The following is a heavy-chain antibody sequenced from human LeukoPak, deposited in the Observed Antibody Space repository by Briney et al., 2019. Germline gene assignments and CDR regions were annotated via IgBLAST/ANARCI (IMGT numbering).Heavy chain of an antibody. V-gene: IGHV4-31*03. CDR3: ARGTLWSGYYVDY. CDR2: IYYSGST. D-gene: IGHD3-3*01. J-gene: IGHJ4*02. CDR1: GGSISSGGYY. Sequence: SQTLSLTCTVSGGSISSGGYYWSWIRQHPGKGLEWIGYIYYSGSTYYNPSLKGRVTISVDTSKNQFSLKLSSVTAADTAVYYCARGTLWSGYYVDYWGQGTLVTVSS.